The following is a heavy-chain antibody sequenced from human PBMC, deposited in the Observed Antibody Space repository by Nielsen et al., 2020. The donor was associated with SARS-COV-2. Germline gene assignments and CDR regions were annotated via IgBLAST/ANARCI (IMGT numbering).Heavy chain of an antibody. J-gene: IGHJ5*02. Sequence: GESLKISCAASGFTFSSYAMSWVRQAPGKGLEWVSSISSSSSYIYYADSVKGRFTISRDNAKNSLYLQMNSLRAEDTAVYYCARDGSSSGFNWFDPWGQGTLVTVSS. D-gene: IGHD6-6*01. CDR1: GFTFSSYA. CDR2: ISSSSSYI. CDR3: ARDGSSSGFNWFDP. V-gene: IGHV3-21*01.